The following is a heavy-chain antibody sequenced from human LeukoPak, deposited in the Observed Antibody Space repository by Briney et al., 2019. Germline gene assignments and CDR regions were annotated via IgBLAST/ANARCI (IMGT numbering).Heavy chain of an antibody. CDR1: GGSISSYY. V-gene: IGHV4-4*07. D-gene: IGHD1-26*01. Sequence: SETLSLTCTVSGGSISSYYWSWIRQPAGKGLEWIGRIYTSGSTNYNPSLKSRVTTSVDTSKNQFSLKLSSVTAADTAVYYCAGHSGSYFGRAFDIWGQGTMVTVSS. CDR3: AGHSGSYFGRAFDI. CDR2: IYTSGST. J-gene: IGHJ3*02.